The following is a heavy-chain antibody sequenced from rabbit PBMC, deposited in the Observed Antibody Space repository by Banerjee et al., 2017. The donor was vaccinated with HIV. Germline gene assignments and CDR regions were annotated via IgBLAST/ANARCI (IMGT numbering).Heavy chain of an antibody. V-gene: IGHV1S45*01. CDR1: GFSFSSGYW. Sequence: QEQLEESGGDLVKPEGSLTLTCTASGFSFSSGYWICWVRQAPGKGLEWIACIYAGSGGSTYYASWAKGRFTISKTSSTTVTLQMTSLTVADTATYFCARDLSYYYDMDLWGQGTLVTVS. J-gene: IGHJ6*01. CDR3: ARDLSYYYDMDL. CDR2: IYAGSGGST.